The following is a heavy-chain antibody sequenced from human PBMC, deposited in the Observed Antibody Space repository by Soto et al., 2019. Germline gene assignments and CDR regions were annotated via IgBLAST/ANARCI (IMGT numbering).Heavy chain of an antibody. J-gene: IGHJ6*03. CDR2: ISSISSYI. V-gene: IGHV3-21*01. CDR1: GFTFISYS. D-gene: IGHD5-12*01. Sequence: EVQLVESGGGLVKPGGSLRLSCAASGFTFISYSMNWVRQAPGKGLESVSSISSISSYIYYADSVKGRFTISRDNAKNSLYVQMNGVGAEDTAVYYCARAKHYDLHHAVYDRDVWAQGTTVAVSS. CDR3: ARAKHYDLHHAVYDRDV.